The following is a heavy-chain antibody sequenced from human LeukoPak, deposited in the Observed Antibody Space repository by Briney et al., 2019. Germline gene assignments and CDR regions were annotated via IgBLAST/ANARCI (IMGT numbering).Heavy chain of an antibody. CDR1: GITFSSYS. V-gene: IGHV3-21*01. CDR2: ISGSGGST. J-gene: IGHJ6*04. CDR3: AELGITMIGGV. Sequence: PGGSLRLSCAVSGITFSSYSMSWVRQAPGKGLEWVSAISGSGGSTYYADSVKGRFTISRDNAKNSLYLQMNSLRAEDTAVYYCAELGITMIGGVWGKGTTVTISS. D-gene: IGHD3-10*02.